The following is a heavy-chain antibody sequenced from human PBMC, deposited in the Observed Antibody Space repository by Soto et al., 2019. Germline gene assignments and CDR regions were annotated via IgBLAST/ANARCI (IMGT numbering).Heavy chain of an antibody. V-gene: IGHV3-74*01. J-gene: IGHJ6*02. CDR1: GFTFSSYW. CDR3: AREAGHYYYYGMDV. CDR2: VNSDGSST. Sequence: GSLRLSCAASGFTFSSYWMHWVRQAPGKGLVWVSRVNSDGSSTSYADSVKGRFTISRDNAKNTLYLQMNSLRAEDTAVYYCAREAGHYYYYGMDVWGQGTTVTVSS.